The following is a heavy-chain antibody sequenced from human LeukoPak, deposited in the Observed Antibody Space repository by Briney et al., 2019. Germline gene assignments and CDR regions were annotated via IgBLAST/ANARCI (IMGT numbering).Heavy chain of an antibody. CDR1: GYTFSNYG. D-gene: IGHD4-17*01. J-gene: IGHJ5*02. CDR3: ARDYGDYKNWFDP. Sequence: ASVKVSCKASGYTFSNYGISWVRQAPGQGLEWMGWINTNTGNPTYAQGFTGRFVFSLDTSVSTAYLQISSLKAEDTAVYYCARDYGDYKNWFDPWGQGTLVTVSS. CDR2: INTNTGNP. V-gene: IGHV7-4-1*02.